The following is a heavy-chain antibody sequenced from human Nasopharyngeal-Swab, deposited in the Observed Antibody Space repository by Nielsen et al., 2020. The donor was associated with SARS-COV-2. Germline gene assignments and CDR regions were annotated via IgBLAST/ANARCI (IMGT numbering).Heavy chain of an antibody. CDR1: GGTFSSYA. CDR2: IIPIFGTA. Sequence: SVKVSCKASGGTFSSYAISWVRQAPGQGLEWMGGIIPIFGTANYAQKFQGRVTITADKSTSTAYMELSSLRSEDMAVYYCARGDTIFGKGSYDAFDIWGQGTMVTVSS. D-gene: IGHD3-3*01. CDR3: ARGDTIFGKGSYDAFDI. J-gene: IGHJ3*02. V-gene: IGHV1-69*06.